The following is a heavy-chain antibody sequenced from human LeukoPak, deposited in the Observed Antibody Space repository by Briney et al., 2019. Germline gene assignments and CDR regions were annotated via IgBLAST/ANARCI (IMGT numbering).Heavy chain of an antibody. CDR1: GFTFSSYE. J-gene: IGHJ4*02. V-gene: IGHV3-48*03. D-gene: IGHD2-21*01. CDR3: ARCGRFANDFDY. Sequence: GGSLRLSCAASGFTFSSYEMNWVRQAPGKGLEWVSYISSSGSTTYYADSVKGRFTISRDNAKNSLYLQMNSPRAEDTAVYYCARCGRFANDFDYWGQGTLVTVSS. CDR2: ISSSGSTT.